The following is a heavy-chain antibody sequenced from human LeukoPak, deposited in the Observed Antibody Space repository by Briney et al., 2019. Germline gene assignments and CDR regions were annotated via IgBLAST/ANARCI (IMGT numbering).Heavy chain of an antibody. Sequence: SETLSLTCTVSGGSISSSSYYWGWIRQPPGKGLEWIGSIYYSGSTYYNPSLKSRVTISVDTSKNQFSLKLSSVTAADTAVYYCARDRGSQPFIDYWGQGTLVTVSS. J-gene: IGHJ4*02. CDR2: IYYSGST. CDR3: ARDRGSQPFIDY. CDR1: GGSISSSSYY. D-gene: IGHD1-26*01. V-gene: IGHV4-39*07.